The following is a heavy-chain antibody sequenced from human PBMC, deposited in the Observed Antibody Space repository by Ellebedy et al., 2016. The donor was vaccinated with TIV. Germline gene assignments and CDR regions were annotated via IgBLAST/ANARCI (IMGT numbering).Heavy chain of an antibody. D-gene: IGHD3-10*01. CDR1: GVPFSDYG. CDR2: VSFDRSTK. V-gene: IGHV3-30*03. CDR3: ARLWIGELWFYGMDV. J-gene: IGHJ6*02. Sequence: GGSLRLSCASSGVPFSDYGMHWVPPAPGRGQEWVAGVSFDRSTKFYADSVKGRFTISRDNSKKTLSLQMNSLRAEDTAVYYCARLWIGELWFYGMDVWGQGTTVIVSS.